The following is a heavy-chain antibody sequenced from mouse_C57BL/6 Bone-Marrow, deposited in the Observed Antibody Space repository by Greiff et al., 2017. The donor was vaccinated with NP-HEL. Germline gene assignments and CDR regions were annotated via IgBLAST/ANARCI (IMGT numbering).Heavy chain of an antibody. D-gene: IGHD4-1*01. Sequence: QVQLQQSGAELARPGASVKLSCKASGYTFTSYGISWVKQRPGQGLEWIGEIYPRSGNTSSNEKFKGKATLTADKSSSTAYMELRSLTSEDSAVYFCARAPNWAHFDYWGQGTTLTVSS. V-gene: IGHV1-81*01. CDR2: IYPRSGNT. CDR1: GYTFTSYG. CDR3: ARAPNWAHFDY. J-gene: IGHJ2*01.